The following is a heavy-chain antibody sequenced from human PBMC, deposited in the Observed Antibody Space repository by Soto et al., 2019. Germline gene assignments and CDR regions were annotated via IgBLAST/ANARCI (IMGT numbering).Heavy chain of an antibody. CDR3: ARHGRADMTIFGVDEYNFDR. D-gene: IGHD3-3*01. CDR2: MSYSGTS. Sequence: SETLSLTCNVSGVSTRSSSYYWGWMGQPPGKGLEWIGSMSYSGTSYYNPSLRSRVSISVDTSKNQFSLKLSSVTAADTAVYYCARHGRADMTIFGVDEYNFDRWCQGTLVTVSS. J-gene: IGHJ4*02. CDR1: GVSTRSSSYY. V-gene: IGHV4-39*01.